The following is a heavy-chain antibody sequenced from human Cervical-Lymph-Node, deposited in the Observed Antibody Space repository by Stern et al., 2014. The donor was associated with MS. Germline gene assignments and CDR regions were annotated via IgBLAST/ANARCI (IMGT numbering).Heavy chain of an antibody. CDR1: GGSISSGDYY. Sequence: QLQLQESGPGLVKPSQTLSLTCTVSGGSISSGDYYWSWLRQPPGKGLEWIGYIYYSGSNYYKPCLKSRVTLSVATSKNQFSLKLSSVTASDTAVYYCASANCSSTSCPNWFDPWGQGTLVTVSS. V-gene: IGHV4-30-4*01. CDR3: ASANCSSTSCPNWFDP. D-gene: IGHD2-2*01. J-gene: IGHJ5*02. CDR2: IYYSGSN.